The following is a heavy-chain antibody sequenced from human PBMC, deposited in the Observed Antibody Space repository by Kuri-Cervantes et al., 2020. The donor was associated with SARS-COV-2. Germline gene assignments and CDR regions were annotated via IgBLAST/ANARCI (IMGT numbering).Heavy chain of an antibody. D-gene: IGHD2-15*01. CDR1: GDSITTSPYY. CDR2: IYYSGST. CDR3: ARQSDSVDY. Sequence: SETLSLTCTVSGDSITTSPYYWGWIRQPPGKGLEWIGSIYYSGSTYYNPSLKSRVTISVDTSKNQFSLKLSSVTAADTAVYYCARQSDSVDYWGQGTLVTVSS. V-gene: IGHV4-39*01. J-gene: IGHJ4*02.